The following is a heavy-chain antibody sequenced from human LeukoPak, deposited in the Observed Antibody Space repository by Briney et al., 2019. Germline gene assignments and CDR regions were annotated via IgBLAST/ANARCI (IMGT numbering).Heavy chain of an antibody. J-gene: IGHJ4*02. V-gene: IGHV3-53*01. CDR1: GFPVDRNY. Sequence: PGGSLRLPCAASGFPVDRNYLRWLRQAPGKARECVSTIYTGGNTYFSASVKRRFTIYRDFSKNTVFLHMNSLRAEDTAMYYCARGDDSGYYDYFDYWGQGALVTVSS. CDR3: ARGDDSGYYDYFDY. D-gene: IGHD3-22*01. CDR2: IYTGGNT.